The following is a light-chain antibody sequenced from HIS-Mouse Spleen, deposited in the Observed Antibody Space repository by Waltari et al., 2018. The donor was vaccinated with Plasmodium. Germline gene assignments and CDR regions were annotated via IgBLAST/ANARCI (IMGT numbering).Light chain of an antibody. J-gene: IGLJ1*01. CDR3: CSYAGSSTYV. Sequence: QSALTQPASVSGSPGQSITISCTGTSSDVGSYNLVSWYQQHPGKAPNLMIYEGSKRPSGVSKRFSGSKSGNTASLTISLQAEDEADYYCCSYAGSSTYVFGTGTKVTVL. CDR1: SSDVGSYNL. V-gene: IGLV2-23*01. CDR2: EGS.